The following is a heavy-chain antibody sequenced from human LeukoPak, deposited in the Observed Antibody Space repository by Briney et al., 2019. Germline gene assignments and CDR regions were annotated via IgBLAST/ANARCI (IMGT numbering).Heavy chain of an antibody. CDR1: GFTFVSYG. J-gene: IGHJ6*02. CDR3: ARARPAIAARVGYYYGLDV. Sequence: PGESLRLSCAASGFTFVSYGMHWVRQAPGKGLEWVAVISYDGSNKYYADSVKGRFTISRDNSKNTLYLQMNTLRADDTAVYYCARARPAIAARVGYYYGLDVWGQGTTVTVSS. CDR2: ISYDGSNK. D-gene: IGHD6-6*01. V-gene: IGHV3-30*03.